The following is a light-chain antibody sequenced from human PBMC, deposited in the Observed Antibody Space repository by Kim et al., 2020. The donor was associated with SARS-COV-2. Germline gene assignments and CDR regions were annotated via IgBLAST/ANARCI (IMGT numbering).Light chain of an antibody. CDR2: DVS. Sequence: GQSITIYGTGTSGDVGGYNYVSWYQQHPGKAPKLMIYDVSKRPSGVSNRFSGSKSGNTASLTISGLQAEDEADYYCSSCTSSSTYVFGTGTKVTVL. J-gene: IGLJ1*01. CDR1: SGDVGGYNY. V-gene: IGLV2-14*04. CDR3: SSCTSSSTYV.